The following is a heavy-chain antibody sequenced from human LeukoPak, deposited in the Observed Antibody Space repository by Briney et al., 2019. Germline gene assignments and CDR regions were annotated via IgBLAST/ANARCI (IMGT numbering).Heavy chain of an antibody. D-gene: IGHD2/OR15-2a*01. CDR1: GFTFNRYG. CDR3: ARDYQYGYSTNWYHLAQIDY. CDR2: ISSSRSYI. J-gene: IGHJ4*02. V-gene: IGHV3-21*01. Sequence: GGSLRLSCAASGFTFNRYGMNWVRQAPGKGLEWVSSISSSRSYIFYADSVKGRFTVSRDNAKNSLYLQMNSLRAEDTAIYYCARDYQYGYSTNWYHLAQIDYWGQGTLVTVSS.